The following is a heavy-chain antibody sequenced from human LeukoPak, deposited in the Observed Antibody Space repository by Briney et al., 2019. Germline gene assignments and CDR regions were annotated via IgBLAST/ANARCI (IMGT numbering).Heavy chain of an antibody. J-gene: IGHJ4*02. CDR3: ARLDVDTAIHFDY. D-gene: IGHD5-18*01. CDR1: GGSISSYY. V-gene: IGHV4-59*08. CDR2: IYYSGST. Sequence: SETLSLTCTVSGGSISSYYWSWIRQPPGKGLEWIGYIYYSGSTNYNPSLKSRVTISVDTSKNQFSLKLSSVTAADTAVYYCARLDVDTAIHFDYWGQGTLVTVSS.